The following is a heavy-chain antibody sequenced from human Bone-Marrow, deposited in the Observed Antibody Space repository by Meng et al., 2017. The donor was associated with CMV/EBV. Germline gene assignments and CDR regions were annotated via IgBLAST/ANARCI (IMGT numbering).Heavy chain of an antibody. CDR1: GYTFTSYG. D-gene: IGHD2-2*01. CDR2: ISAYNGNT. J-gene: IGHJ3*02. CDR3: ARWEALGYCSSTSCQPI. V-gene: IGHV1-18*01. Sequence: ASVTVSCQASGYTFTSYGISWVRQAPGQGLEWMGWISAYNGNTNSAQKLQGRVTMTTYTSTSIAFMELTSLRSDDTAVYYCARWEALGYCSSTSCQPIWGQGTMVTVSS.